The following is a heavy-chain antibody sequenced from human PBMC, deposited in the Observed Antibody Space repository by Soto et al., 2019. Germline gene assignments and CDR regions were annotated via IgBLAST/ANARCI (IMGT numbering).Heavy chain of an antibody. CDR2: ISYDGSNK. V-gene: IGHV3-30-3*01. D-gene: IGHD5-18*01. J-gene: IGHJ6*02. Sequence: GGSLRLSCAASGFTFSSYAMHWVRQAPGKGLEWVAVISYDGSNKYYADSVKGRFTISRDNSKNTLYLQMNSLRAEDTAVYYCARGPVRYSYGYRQPAYLYYYGMDVWGQGTTVTVSS. CDR3: ARGPVRYSYGYRQPAYLYYYGMDV. CDR1: GFTFSSYA.